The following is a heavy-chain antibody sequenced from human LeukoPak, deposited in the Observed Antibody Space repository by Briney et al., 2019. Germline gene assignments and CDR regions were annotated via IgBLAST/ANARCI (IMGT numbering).Heavy chain of an antibody. J-gene: IGHJ4*02. CDR2: IYWSDDK. CDR1: GFSLSTSGVG. V-gene: IGHV2-5*01. D-gene: IGHD4-23*01. Sequence: ESGPTLVKPTQTLTLTCTFSGFSLSTSGVGVGWIRQPPGKALEWLALIYWSDDKRYSPSLKSRLTVTKDTSRNQVVLTMTNMDPVDTATYYCARLDYGGTFDYWGQGTLVTVSS. CDR3: ARLDYGGTFDY.